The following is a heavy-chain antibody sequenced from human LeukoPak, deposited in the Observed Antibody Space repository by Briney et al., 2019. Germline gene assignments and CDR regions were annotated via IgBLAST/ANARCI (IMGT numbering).Heavy chain of an antibody. CDR1: GFTFDDYA. D-gene: IGHD5-12*01. J-gene: IGHJ4*02. CDR3: ARDLGSGYDGDY. CDR2: ISWDGGST. Sequence: GGSLRLSCAASGFTFDDYAMHWVRQAPGKGLEWVSLISWDGGSTYYADSVKGRFTISRDNAKNSLYLQMNSLRAEDTAVYYCARDLGSGYDGDYWGQGTLVTVSS. V-gene: IGHV3-43D*03.